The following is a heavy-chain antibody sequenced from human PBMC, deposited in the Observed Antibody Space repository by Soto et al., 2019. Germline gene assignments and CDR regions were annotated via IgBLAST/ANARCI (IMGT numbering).Heavy chain of an antibody. CDR1: GFTFSSYA. Sequence: GGSLRLSCAASGFTFSSYAMSWVRQAPGKGLEWVSAISGSGGSTYYADSVKGRFTISRDNSKNTLYLQMNSLRAEDTAVYYCPNDSSGWALLFDYWGQGTLVTVSS. D-gene: IGHD6-19*01. V-gene: IGHV3-23*01. CDR3: PNDSSGWALLFDY. CDR2: ISGSGGST. J-gene: IGHJ4*02.